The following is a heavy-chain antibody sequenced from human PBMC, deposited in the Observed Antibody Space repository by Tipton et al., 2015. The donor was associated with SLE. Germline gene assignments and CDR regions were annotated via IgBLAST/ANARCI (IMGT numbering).Heavy chain of an antibody. D-gene: IGHD6-13*01. CDR3: ARALNPRGNFDY. Sequence: TLSLTCTVSGGSISSSSYYWGWIRQPPGKGLEWIGSIYYSGSTYYNPSLKSRVTISVETSKNQFSLKLSSVTAADTAVYYCARALNPRGNFDYWGQGTLVTVSS. CDR1: GGSISSSSYY. J-gene: IGHJ4*02. V-gene: IGHV4-39*07. CDR2: IYYSGST.